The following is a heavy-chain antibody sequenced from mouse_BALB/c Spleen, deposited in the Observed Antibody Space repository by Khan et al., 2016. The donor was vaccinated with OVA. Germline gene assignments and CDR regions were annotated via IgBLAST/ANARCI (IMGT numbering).Heavy chain of an antibody. CDR1: GFSLSDYG. J-gene: IGHJ4*01. D-gene: IGHD2-4*01. CDR2: IWGGGST. CDR3: AKVIWSYYYTLDY. Sequence: QVQLKESGPGLVAPSQNLSITCTVSGFSLSDYGVSWIRQPPGKGLEWMGVIWGGGSTYYNSALKSRLSTSKDNSKSQVFLKMSSLQSDDTAMFYCAKVIWSYYYTLDYWGQGTSVTVSS. V-gene: IGHV2-6-5*01.